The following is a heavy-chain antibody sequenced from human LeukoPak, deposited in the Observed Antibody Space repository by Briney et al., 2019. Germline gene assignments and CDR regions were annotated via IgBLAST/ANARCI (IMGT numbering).Heavy chain of an antibody. CDR1: GFSFSRYW. V-gene: IGHV3-7*01. CDR3: ARGSRFGVVERDAFDI. Sequence: GGSLRLSCAASGFSFSRYWMSWVRQAPGKGLEWVANIKQDGSEKNYVESVKGRFTISRDNAKNSLYLQTNSLRAEDTAVYYCARGSRFGVVERDAFDIWGQGTMVTVSS. D-gene: IGHD3-3*01. J-gene: IGHJ3*02. CDR2: IKQDGSEK.